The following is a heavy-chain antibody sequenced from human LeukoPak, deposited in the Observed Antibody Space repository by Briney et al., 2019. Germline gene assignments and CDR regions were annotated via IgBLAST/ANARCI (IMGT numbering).Heavy chain of an antibody. CDR1: GFNFSDYY. V-gene: IGHV3-11*04. CDR3: ARDCSGGTCSRALDY. CDR2: ISSSGSSL. D-gene: IGHD2-15*01. J-gene: IGHJ4*02. Sequence: PGGSLRLSCAASGFNFSDYYMSWIRQSPGKGLEWISYISSSGSSLYYVDSVRGRFTISRDNAKNSLYLQMNSLRAEDTAVYYCARDCSGGTCSRALDYWGQGTLVTVSS.